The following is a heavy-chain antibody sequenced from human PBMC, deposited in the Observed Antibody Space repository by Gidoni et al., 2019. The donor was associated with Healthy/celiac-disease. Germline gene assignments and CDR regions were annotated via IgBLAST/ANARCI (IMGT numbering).Heavy chain of an antibody. CDR2: INHSGST. CDR1: GGSFSGYY. D-gene: IGHD1-26*01. J-gene: IGHJ4*02. CDR3: ARPEVVGAIDY. Sequence: QVQLQQWGAGLLKPSETLSLTCAVYGGSFSGYYWSWIRQPPGKGLEWIGEINHSGSTNYNPSLKSRVTISVDTSKNQFSLKLSSVTAADTAVYYCARPEVVGAIDYWGQGTLVTVSS. V-gene: IGHV4-34*01.